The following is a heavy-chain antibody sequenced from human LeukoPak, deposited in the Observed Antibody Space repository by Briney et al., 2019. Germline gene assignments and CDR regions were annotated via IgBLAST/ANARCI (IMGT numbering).Heavy chain of an antibody. CDR3: ARRLWGITVTTSLFAFDI. CDR2: IKHDGNEK. J-gene: IGHJ3*02. D-gene: IGHD4-17*01. Sequence: GGSLRLSCAASGFTFSSYAMSWVRQAPGKGLEWVANIKHDGNEKYYVDSVKGRFTISRDNAKNSLYLQMNSLRAEDTAVYYCARRLWGITVTTSLFAFDIWGQGTLVTVSS. CDR1: GFTFSSYA. V-gene: IGHV3-7*03.